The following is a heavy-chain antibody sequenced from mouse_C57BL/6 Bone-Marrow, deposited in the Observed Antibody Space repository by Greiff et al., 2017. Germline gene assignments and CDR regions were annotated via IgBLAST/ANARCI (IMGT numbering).Heavy chain of an antibody. V-gene: IGHV14-1*01. Sequence: VQLQQSGAELVRPGASVKLSCTASGFNIKDYYMHWVKQRPEQGLEWIGRIDPEDGDTEYAPKFQGKATMTADTSSNTAYLQLSSLTSEDTADYYCTTFSARGYYYGVDYWGQGTTVTVSS. J-gene: IGHJ4*01. CDR2: IDPEDGDT. D-gene: IGHD3-3*01. CDR3: TTFSARGYYYGVDY. CDR1: GFNIKDYY.